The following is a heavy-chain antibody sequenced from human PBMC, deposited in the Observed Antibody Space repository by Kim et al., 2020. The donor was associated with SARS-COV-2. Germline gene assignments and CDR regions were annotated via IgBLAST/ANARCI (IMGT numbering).Heavy chain of an antibody. Sequence: GKGRFTTSRENAKNSLYLQMNSLRAGDTAVYYCARGVTRSFHYYYYYMDVWGKGTTVTVSS. J-gene: IGHJ6*03. D-gene: IGHD6-6*01. CDR3: ARGVTRSFHYYYYYMDV. V-gene: IGHV3-13*01.